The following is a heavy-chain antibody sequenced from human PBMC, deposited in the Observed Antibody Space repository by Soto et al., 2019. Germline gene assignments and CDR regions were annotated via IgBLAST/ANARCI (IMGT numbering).Heavy chain of an antibody. V-gene: IGHV1-18*01. CDR2: ISAYNGNT. Sequence: VASVKVSCTASGYTFTSYGISWVRQAPGQGLEWMGWISAYNGNTNYAQKLQGRVTMTTDTSTSTAYMELRSLRSDDTAVYYCARDSVVVRNYYFDYWGQGTLVTVSS. D-gene: IGHD2-21*01. CDR3: ARDSVVVRNYYFDY. J-gene: IGHJ4*02. CDR1: GYTFTSYG.